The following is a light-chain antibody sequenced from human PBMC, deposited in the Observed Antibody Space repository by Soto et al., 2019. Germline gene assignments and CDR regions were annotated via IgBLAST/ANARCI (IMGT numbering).Light chain of an antibody. CDR3: SSYTSSTLV. J-gene: IGLJ2*01. Sequence: QSVLTQPASVSGSPGQSITISCTGTSSDVGGYNYVSWYQQHPGKAPKLMIYDVSNRPSGVSNRFSGSKSGNTASLTISGLQAEDEADYYCSSYTSSTLVYGGGTKLTVL. CDR1: SSDVGGYNY. CDR2: DVS. V-gene: IGLV2-14*01.